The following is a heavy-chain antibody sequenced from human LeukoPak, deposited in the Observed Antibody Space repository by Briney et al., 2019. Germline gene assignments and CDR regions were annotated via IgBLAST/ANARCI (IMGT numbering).Heavy chain of an antibody. CDR1: GYTFTSYY. CDR2: IKPTGGST. V-gene: IGHV1-46*01. Sequence: ASVKVSCKASGYTFTSYYMHWVRQAPGQRLEWRGLIKPTGGSTGDAQKFKGRVTMTRALSTSTSSMEMSSLRSEDTAVYYCVKDRRYCSGGSCYRSPVDYWGQGTLVTVSS. D-gene: IGHD2-15*01. CDR3: VKDRRYCSGGSCYRSPVDY. J-gene: IGHJ4*02.